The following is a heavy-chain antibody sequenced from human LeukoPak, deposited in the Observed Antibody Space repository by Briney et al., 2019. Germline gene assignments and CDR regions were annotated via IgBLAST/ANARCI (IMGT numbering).Heavy chain of an antibody. CDR3: ARLVAAAGTLTHYSYYYGMDV. CDR2: IYYSGST. CDR1: GASISSSS. J-gene: IGHJ6*02. D-gene: IGHD6-13*01. Sequence: PSETLSLTCTVSGASISSSSWNWIRQPPGKGLEWIGRIYYSGSTNYNPSLKSRVTISVDTSKNQFSLKLSSVTAADTAVYYCARLVAAAGTLTHYSYYYGMDVWGQGTTVTVSS. V-gene: IGHV4-59*08.